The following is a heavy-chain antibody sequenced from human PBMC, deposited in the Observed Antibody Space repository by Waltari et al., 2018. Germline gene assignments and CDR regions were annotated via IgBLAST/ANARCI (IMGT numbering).Heavy chain of an antibody. J-gene: IGHJ4*02. CDR1: GGSFSDYY. Sequence: QVQLQQWGAGLLKPSETLSLSCAVYGGSFSDYYWTWIRQSPGKGLEWIGEVNHTGSTNYNPSLKSRVTILVDTSKNQISLKLNCVTAADTAVYYCARVFAEKRSGLYLPYWGQGSRVTVSS. CDR2: VNHTGST. V-gene: IGHV4-34*01. CDR3: ARVFAEKRSGLYLPY. D-gene: IGHD6-19*01.